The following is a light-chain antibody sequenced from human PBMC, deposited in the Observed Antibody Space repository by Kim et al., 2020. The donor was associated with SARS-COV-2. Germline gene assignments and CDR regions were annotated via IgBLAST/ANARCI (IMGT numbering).Light chain of an antibody. V-gene: IGKV1-39*01. Sequence: ASVGDRVTITCRASQSISNHLNWYQQKPGKAPKLLIYAASSFHSGVPSRFSGSGSGIDFTLTISSLQPEDFATYYCQQSYSTPPTFGQGTKVDIK. J-gene: IGKJ1*01. CDR3: QQSYSTPPT. CDR1: QSISNH. CDR2: AAS.